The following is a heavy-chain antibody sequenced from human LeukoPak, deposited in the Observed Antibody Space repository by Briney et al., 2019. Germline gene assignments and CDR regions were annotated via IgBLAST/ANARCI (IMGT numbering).Heavy chain of an antibody. D-gene: IGHD3-3*01. V-gene: IGHV3-33*01. CDR1: GFTFSSFG. CDR3: ARDLRGETYYDFWSGRTDDGFDI. Sequence: GGSLRLSCAASGFTFSSFGMHWVRQAPGKGLEWVAVIWYDGSNKYYADSVKGRFTFSRDNSKNTLYLQMNSLRAEDTAVYYCARDLRGETYYDFWSGRTDDGFDIWGQGTMVTVSS. CDR2: IWYDGSNK. J-gene: IGHJ3*02.